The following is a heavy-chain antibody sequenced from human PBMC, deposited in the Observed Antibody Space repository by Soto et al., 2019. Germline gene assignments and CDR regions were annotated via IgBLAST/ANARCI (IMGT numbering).Heavy chain of an antibody. CDR1: GYTFTSYY. CDR3: ARARTGDFDY. D-gene: IGHD7-27*01. CDR2: INPSAGST. Sequence: AXSVKVSLKASGYTFTSYYMHWVRQAPGQGLEWMGIINPSAGSTNYAQKFQGRVTMTRDTSTSTVYMELSSLRSEDTALYYCARARTGDFDYWGQGALVTVSS. V-gene: IGHV1-46*01. J-gene: IGHJ4*02.